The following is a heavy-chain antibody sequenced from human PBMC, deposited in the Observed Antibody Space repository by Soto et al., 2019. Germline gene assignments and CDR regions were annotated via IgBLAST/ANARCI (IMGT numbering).Heavy chain of an antibody. J-gene: IGHJ6*02. CDR2: IYHSGGA. D-gene: IGHD2-21*01. V-gene: IGHV4-31*03. CDR3: ARDYYCEGSQYYYYGMEV. Sequence: SGTLSLTCTVSGDSITSDGYYWCWLRQPPGKGLEWIGYIYHSGGASYNPSLRGRAVISIDTSKNQFSLRLNAVTAADTATYYCARDYYCEGSQYYYYGMEVWGQGTTVTVSS. CDR1: GDSITSDGYY.